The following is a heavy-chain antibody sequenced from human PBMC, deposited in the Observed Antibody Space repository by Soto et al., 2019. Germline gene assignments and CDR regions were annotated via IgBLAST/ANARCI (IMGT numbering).Heavy chain of an antibody. CDR1: GGSVSSGSYY. V-gene: IGHV4-61*01. CDR3: ARVRRSDSSSWYVDY. CDR2: IYYSGST. J-gene: IGHJ4*02. D-gene: IGHD6-13*01. Sequence: SETLSLTCTVSGGSVSSGSYYWSWIRQPPGKGLEWIGYIYYSGSTNYNPSLKSRVTISVDTSKNQFSLKLSSVTAADTAVYYCARVRRSDSSSWYVDYWGQGTLVTVSS.